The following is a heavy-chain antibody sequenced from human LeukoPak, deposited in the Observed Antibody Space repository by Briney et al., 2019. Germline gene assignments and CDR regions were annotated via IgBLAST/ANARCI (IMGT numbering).Heavy chain of an antibody. CDR1: GFAVSSYA. D-gene: IGHD4-17*01. J-gene: IGHJ4*02. V-gene: IGHV3-23*01. CDR2: IGYNAGVT. CDR3: AKDDDGHHHGVDH. Sequence: GGSLRLSCAASGFAVSSYAMTWVRQAPGKGLEWVSAIGYNAGVTYYADSVKGRFTISRDNSMNTLYLQMSSLRADDTALYYCAKDDDGHHHGVDHWGQGTLVTVSS.